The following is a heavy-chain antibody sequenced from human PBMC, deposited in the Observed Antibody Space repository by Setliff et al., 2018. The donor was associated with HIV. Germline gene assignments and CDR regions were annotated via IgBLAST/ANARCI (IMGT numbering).Heavy chain of an antibody. CDR2: INPNIGGT. CDR3: ARVPLSGWLYFDY. Sequence: ASVKVSCKASGYTFTSYGISWVRQAPGQGLEWMGWINPNIGGTNSAQKFQGRVTVTADESTSTAYMQLSSLRSDDTAVYYCARVPLSGWLYFDYWGQGTLVTVSS. J-gene: IGHJ4*02. D-gene: IGHD6-19*01. CDR1: GYTFTSYG. V-gene: IGHV1-18*01.